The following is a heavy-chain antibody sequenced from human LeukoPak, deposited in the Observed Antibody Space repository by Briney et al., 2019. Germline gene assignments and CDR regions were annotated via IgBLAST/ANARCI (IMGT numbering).Heavy chain of an antibody. CDR2: IYYSGSA. CDR3: ARGSNMVWGVNWFDP. J-gene: IGHJ5*02. Sequence: SETLSLTCTASGGTISSFYWSWIRQPPGRGLEWIGHIYYSGSANYNPSLKSRVTMSVDTSKKQFSLKLRSVTAADTAIYYCARGSNMVWGVNWFDPWGQGILVTVS. V-gene: IGHV4-59*01. D-gene: IGHD3-10*01. CDR1: GGTISSFY.